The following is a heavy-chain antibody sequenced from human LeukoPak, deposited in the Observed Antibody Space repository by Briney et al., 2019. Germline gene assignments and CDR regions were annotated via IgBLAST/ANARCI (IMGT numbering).Heavy chain of an antibody. V-gene: IGHV3-23*01. CDR1: GFILSNYA. CDR2: ISGSGDST. Sequence: GGSLRLSCAATGFILSNYAMHWVRQAPGRGLEWVSIISGSGDSTHYADSVKGRFTISRDNAKNSLYLQMNSLGAEDTAVYYCARDLDCSSTSCGSDYWGQGTLVTVSS. CDR3: ARDLDCSSTSCGSDY. D-gene: IGHD2-2*01. J-gene: IGHJ4*02.